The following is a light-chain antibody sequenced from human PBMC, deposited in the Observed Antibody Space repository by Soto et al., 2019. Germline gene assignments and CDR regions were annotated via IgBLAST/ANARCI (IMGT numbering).Light chain of an antibody. CDR3: QQYGSSPPT. CDR1: QSVSSN. J-gene: IGKJ1*01. Sequence: EILLTQSPVTLSVSPGERATLSCRASQSVSSNLAWYQQKAGQAPRLLIYGASSRATGIPDRFSGSGSGTDFTLTISRLEPEDFAVYYCQQYGSSPPTFGQGTKVDIK. CDR2: GAS. V-gene: IGKV3-20*01.